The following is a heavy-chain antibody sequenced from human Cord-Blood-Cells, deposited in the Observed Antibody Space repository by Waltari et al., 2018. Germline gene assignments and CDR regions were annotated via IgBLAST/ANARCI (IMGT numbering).Heavy chain of an antibody. CDR3: ARADSSSWYDAFDI. Sequence: QLQLQESGPGLVKPSETLSLTCTVSGGSISSSSYYWGWIRQPPGKGLEWIGSIYYSGSAYSTPSLTSRVTISVDTSKNQFSLKLSSVTAADTAVYYCARADSSSWYDAFDIWGQGTMVTVSS. V-gene: IGHV4-39*01. CDR2: IYYSGSA. CDR1: GGSISSSSYY. D-gene: IGHD6-13*01. J-gene: IGHJ3*02.